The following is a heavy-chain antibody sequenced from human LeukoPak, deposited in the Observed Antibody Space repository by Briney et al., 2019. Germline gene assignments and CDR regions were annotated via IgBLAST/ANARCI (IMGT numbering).Heavy chain of an antibody. CDR2: ISGSGGGT. CDR3: ARRGFGESHLGY. D-gene: IGHD3-10*01. J-gene: IGHJ4*02. V-gene: IGHV3-23*01. CDR1: GFTFSTYA. Sequence: PGGSLRLSCAASGFTFSTYAMSWVRQAAGKGLEWVSLISGSGGGTYYADSVKGRFTISRDNSKNTLYLQMNSLRAEDTAVYYCARRGFGESHLGYWGQGTLVTVSS.